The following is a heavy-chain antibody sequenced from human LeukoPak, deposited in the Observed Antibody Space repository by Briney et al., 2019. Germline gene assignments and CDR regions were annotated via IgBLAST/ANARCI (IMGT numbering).Heavy chain of an antibody. Sequence: SETLSLTCTVSGGSISSYYWSWIRQPPGKGLEWIGYIYYSGSTNYNPSLKSRVTISVDTSKNQFSLKLSSVTAADTAVYYCARAVSYYDFWSGYVPRRYYYYYMDVWGKGTTVTVSS. V-gene: IGHV4-59*01. D-gene: IGHD3-3*01. CDR2: IYYSGST. J-gene: IGHJ6*03. CDR1: GGSISSYY. CDR3: ARAVSYYDFWSGYVPRRYYYYYMDV.